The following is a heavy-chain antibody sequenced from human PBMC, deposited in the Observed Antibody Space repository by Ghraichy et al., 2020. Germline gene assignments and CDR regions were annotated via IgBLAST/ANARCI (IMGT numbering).Heavy chain of an antibody. CDR1: GGSFSGYY. D-gene: IGHD2-2*01. CDR3: ARGRLGCSTSCHWRYYYYYGMDV. Sequence: SETLSLTCAVYGGSFSGYYWSWIRQPPGKGLDWIGEINHSGSTNYNPSLKSRVTISVDTSKNQFSLKLSSVTAADTAVYYCARGRLGCSTSCHWRYYYYYGMDVWGQGATVTVSS. V-gene: IGHV4-34*01. J-gene: IGHJ6*02. CDR2: INHSGST.